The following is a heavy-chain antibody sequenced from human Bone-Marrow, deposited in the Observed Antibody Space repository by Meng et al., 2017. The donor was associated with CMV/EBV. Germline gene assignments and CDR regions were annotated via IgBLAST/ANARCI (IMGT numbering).Heavy chain of an antibody. V-gene: IGHV3-48*03. D-gene: IGHD3-22*01. CDR1: GFTFSTYA. J-gene: IGHJ6*02. CDR2: ISNSGSII. Sequence: GGCLRLSCAASGFTFSTYAMNWVRQAPGKGLEWLSFISNSGSIIYYADSVKGRFTVSRDNAKNSLYLQMNSLRAEDTAVYYCAKAQRRYDSSGYYNYYYYGMDVWGQGPTVTVSS. CDR3: AKAQRRYDSSGYYNYYYYGMDV.